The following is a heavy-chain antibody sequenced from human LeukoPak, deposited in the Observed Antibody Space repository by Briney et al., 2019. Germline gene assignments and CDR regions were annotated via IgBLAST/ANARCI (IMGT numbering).Heavy chain of an antibody. D-gene: IGHD3-16*01. CDR2: ISYDGSNK. CDR3: ASNPTYSPGDY. Sequence: GGSLRLSCAASGFTFSSYAMHWVRQAPGKGLEWVAVISYDGSNKYYADSVKGRFTISRDNAKNSLYLQMNSLRAEDTAVYYCASNPTYSPGDYWGQGTLVTVSS. V-gene: IGHV3-30*04. J-gene: IGHJ4*02. CDR1: GFTFSSYA.